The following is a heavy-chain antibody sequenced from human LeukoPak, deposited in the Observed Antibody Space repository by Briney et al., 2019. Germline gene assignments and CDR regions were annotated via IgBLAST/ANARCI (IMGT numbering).Heavy chain of an antibody. V-gene: IGHV3-23*01. J-gene: IGHJ4*02. Sequence: GGSPRLSCAASGFTFNTYAMNWVRQAPGKGLEWVSGIFGSGGSAHYADSVKGRFTISGDNSKNTVYLQMNSLRAEDTAVYYCAKTTTGYSSGRYPGWPADYWGQGALVTVSA. D-gene: IGHD6-19*01. CDR2: IFGSGGSA. CDR1: GFTFNTYA. CDR3: AKTTTGYSSGRYPGWPADY.